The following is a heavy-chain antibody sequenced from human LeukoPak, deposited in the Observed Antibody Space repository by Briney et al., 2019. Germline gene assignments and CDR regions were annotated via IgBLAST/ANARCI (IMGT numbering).Heavy chain of an antibody. Sequence: PSETLSLTCTVSGGSISSSYYYWGWIRQPPGKGLEWIGSIYYSGSTYYNPSLKSRVTISVDTSKNQFSLKLSSVTAADTAVYYCARLLKRFLEWSESNYYGMDVWGQGTTVTVSS. CDR3: ARLLKRFLEWSESNYYGMDV. V-gene: IGHV4-39*01. CDR2: IYYSGST. D-gene: IGHD3-3*01. CDR1: GGSISSSYYY. J-gene: IGHJ6*02.